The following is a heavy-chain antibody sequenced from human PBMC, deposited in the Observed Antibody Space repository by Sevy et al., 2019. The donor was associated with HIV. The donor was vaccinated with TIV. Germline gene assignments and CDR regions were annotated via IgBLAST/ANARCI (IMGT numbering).Heavy chain of an antibody. CDR3: ARDAYSSGPRVFDY. Sequence: GSVKVSCKASGYTFTSYGISWVRQAPGQGLEWMGWISAYNGNTNYAQKLQGRVTMTTDTSTSTAYMELRSLRSDDTAVYYCARDAYSSGPRVFDYWGQGTLVTVSS. J-gene: IGHJ4*02. D-gene: IGHD6-19*01. CDR1: GYTFTSYG. CDR2: ISAYNGNT. V-gene: IGHV1-18*01.